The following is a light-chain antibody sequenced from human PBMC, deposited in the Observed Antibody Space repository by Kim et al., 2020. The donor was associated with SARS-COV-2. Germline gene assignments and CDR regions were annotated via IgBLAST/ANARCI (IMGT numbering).Light chain of an antibody. J-gene: IGKJ2*02. V-gene: IGKV1-12*01. CDR3: QQANSFPRT. CDR1: QRINNW. Sequence: DIQMTQSPSSVSASVGDRVTIICRASQRINNWLVWYQQKPGKAPKLLVYAASTLQSGVPSRFSGSGSGTDFTLTINNLQPEDFATYYCQQANSFPRTFGQGTKLEI. CDR2: AAS.